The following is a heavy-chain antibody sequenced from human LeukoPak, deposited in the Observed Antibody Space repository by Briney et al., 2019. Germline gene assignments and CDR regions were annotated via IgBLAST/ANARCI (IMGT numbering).Heavy chain of an antibody. CDR3: ATSTTRNPPSY. D-gene: IGHD1-14*01. V-gene: IGHV3-48*01. Sequence: GGSLRLSCAASGFTFSSYSMNWVRQAPGKGLEWVSYISSSSSTIYYADSVKGRFTISRDNAKNSLYLHMNSLRAEDTAVYYCATSTTRNPPSYWGQGTLVTVSS. CDR2: ISSSSSTI. CDR1: GFTFSSYS. J-gene: IGHJ4*02.